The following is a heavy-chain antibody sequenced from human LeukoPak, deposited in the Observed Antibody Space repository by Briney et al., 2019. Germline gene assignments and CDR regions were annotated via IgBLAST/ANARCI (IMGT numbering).Heavy chain of an antibody. CDR1: GYTFTGYY. CDR3: ARGVAAAGYVGFDY. J-gene: IGHJ4*02. Sequence: ASVKVSCKASGYTFTGYYMHSVRQAPGQGLEWMGWINPNSGGTNYAQKFQGRVTMTRDTSISTAYMELSRLRSDDTAVYYCARGVAAAGYVGFDYWGQGTLVTVSS. D-gene: IGHD6-13*01. CDR2: INPNSGGT. V-gene: IGHV1-2*02.